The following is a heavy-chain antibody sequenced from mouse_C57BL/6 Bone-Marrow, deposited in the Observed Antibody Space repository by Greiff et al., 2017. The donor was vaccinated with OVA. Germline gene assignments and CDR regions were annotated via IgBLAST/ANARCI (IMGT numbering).Heavy chain of an antibody. D-gene: IGHD1-1*01. Sequence: QVQLKESGAELVKPGASVKLSCKASGYTFTEYTIHWVKQRSGQGLEWIGWFYPGSGSIKYNEKFKDKATLTADKSSSTVYMELSRLTSEDSAVYFCARHEGDYYGSSRGYFDVWGTGTTVTVSS. CDR1: GYTFTEYT. CDR2: FYPGSGSI. V-gene: IGHV1-62-2*01. CDR3: ARHEGDYYGSSRGYFDV. J-gene: IGHJ1*03.